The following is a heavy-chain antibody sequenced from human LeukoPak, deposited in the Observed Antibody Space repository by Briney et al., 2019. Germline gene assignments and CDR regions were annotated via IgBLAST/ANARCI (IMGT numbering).Heavy chain of an antibody. V-gene: IGHV1-2*02. CDR2: INPNSGDT. CDR1: GYTFTGYY. J-gene: IGHJ4*02. Sequence: ASVKVSCKASGYTFTGYYMHWVRQAPGQGLEWMGWINPNSGDTNYAQKFQGRVTMTRDTSITTAYMELSSLRSDDTAVYYCVRAPSISWFGYWGQGTLVTVSS. D-gene: IGHD6-13*01. CDR3: VRAPSISWFGY.